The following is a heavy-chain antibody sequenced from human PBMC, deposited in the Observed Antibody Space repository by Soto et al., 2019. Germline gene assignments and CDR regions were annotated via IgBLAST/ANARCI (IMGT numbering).Heavy chain of an antibody. D-gene: IGHD2-2*01. J-gene: IGHJ4*01. V-gene: IGHV4-61*01. CDR1: GGSVSSGNYY. CDR2: VYYSGNT. Sequence: SETLSLTCTVSGGSVSSGNYYWTWIRQPPWKGLEYIGYVYYSGNTNYNPSLKSRVIISVDTSKNQFSLKVSSVSAADTAVYYCARAGVGDYYFDYWGHGTLVTVSS. CDR3: ARAGVGDYYFDY.